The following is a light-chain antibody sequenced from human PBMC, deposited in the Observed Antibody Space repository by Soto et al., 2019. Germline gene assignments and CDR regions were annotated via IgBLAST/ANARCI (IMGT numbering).Light chain of an antibody. Sequence: QSALTQPASVSGSPGQSITISCTGTSSDVGGYNYVSWYQQHPGKAPKLMIYEVSNRPSGVSHRFSGSKSGNTASLTISGLQAEDEADYYCRSYTSSSSREVFGTGTKVTVL. CDR3: RSYTSSSSREV. CDR1: SSDVGGYNY. CDR2: EVS. V-gene: IGLV2-14*01. J-gene: IGLJ1*01.